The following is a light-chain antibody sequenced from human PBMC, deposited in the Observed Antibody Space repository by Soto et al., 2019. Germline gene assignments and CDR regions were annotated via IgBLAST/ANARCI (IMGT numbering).Light chain of an antibody. CDR2: KAS. CDR1: QSISTW. CDR3: QQYNTYSRT. J-gene: IGKJ1*01. Sequence: DIQMTQSPSTLSASVGDRVTITCRASQSISTWLAWYQQKPGKAPKLLIYKASTLESGVPSRFSDSGSWTEFTLTISSLQPDDFATYYCQQYNTYSRTFGRGTKVEIK. V-gene: IGKV1-5*03.